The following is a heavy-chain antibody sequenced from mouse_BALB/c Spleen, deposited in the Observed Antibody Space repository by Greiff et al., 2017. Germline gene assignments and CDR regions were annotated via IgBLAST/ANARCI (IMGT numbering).Heavy chain of an antibody. CDR3: ARDYRYDAYYFDY. CDR2: INPYNDGT. D-gene: IGHD2-14*01. Sequence: EVHLVESGPELVKPGASVKMSCKASGYTFTSYVMHWVKQKPGQGLEWIGYINPYNDGTKYNEKFKGKATLTSDKSSSTAYMELSSLTSEDSAVYYCARDYRYDAYYFDYWGQGTTLTVSS. CDR1: GYTFTSYV. V-gene: IGHV1-14*01. J-gene: IGHJ2*01.